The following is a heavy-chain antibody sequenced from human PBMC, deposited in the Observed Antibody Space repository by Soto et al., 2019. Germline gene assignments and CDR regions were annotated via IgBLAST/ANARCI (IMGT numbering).Heavy chain of an antibody. CDR3: ARDHVSSGFRLFDT. Sequence: PSETLSLTCTVSGGSINNYYWSWIRQPPGKGLEWIGYIYYSGNTNYNPSLRSRVTISVDTSKNQFSLNLSSVTAADTAVYYCARDHVSSGFRLFDTWGQGTLVTVSS. CDR2: IYYSGNT. D-gene: IGHD3-22*01. V-gene: IGHV4-59*01. J-gene: IGHJ5*02. CDR1: GGSINNYY.